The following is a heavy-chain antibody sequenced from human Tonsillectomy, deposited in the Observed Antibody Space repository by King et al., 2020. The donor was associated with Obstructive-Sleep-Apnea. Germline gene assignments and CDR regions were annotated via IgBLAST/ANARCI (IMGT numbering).Heavy chain of an antibody. D-gene: IGHD6-13*01. CDR1: GGSFSGYY. CDR3: ARGGWGSSWPFDY. J-gene: IGHJ4*02. V-gene: IGHV4-34*01. CDR2: INHSGGT. Sequence: VQLQQWGAGLLKPSETLSLTCAVYGGSFSGYYWSWIRQPPGKGLEGIGEINHSGGTTYNPSLKRRVTISLDTSKNQFSLELSSVAAADTAVYYCARGGWGSSWPFDYWGQGTLVTVSS.